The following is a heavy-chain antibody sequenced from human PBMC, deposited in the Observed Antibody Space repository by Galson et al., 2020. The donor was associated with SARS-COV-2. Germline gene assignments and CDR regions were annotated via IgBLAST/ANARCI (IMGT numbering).Heavy chain of an antibody. CDR2: IYYSGST. D-gene: IGHD3-3*01. V-gene: IGHV4-59*01. J-gene: IGHJ4*02. CDR3: ARAAQTYYDFWSGYYNAPHFDY. Sequence: SETLSLTCTVSGGSISSYYWSWIRQPPGKGLEWIGYIYYSGSTNYNPSLKSRVTISVDTSKNQFSLKLSSVTAADTAVYYCARAAQTYYDFWSGYYNAPHFDYWDQGTLVTVSS. CDR1: GGSISSYY.